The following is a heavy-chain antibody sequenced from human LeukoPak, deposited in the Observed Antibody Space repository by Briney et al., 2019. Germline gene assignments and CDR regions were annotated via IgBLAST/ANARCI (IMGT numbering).Heavy chain of an antibody. D-gene: IGHD3-10*01. J-gene: IGHJ4*02. CDR3: AREDKLLWFGELSLDY. V-gene: IGHV1-2*06. CDR1: GYTFTGYY. Sequence: ASVKVSCKASGYTFTGYYMHWVRQAPGQGLEWMGRINPNSGGTNYAQKFQGRVTMTRDTSISTAYMELSRLRSDDTAVYYCAREDKLLWFGELSLDYWGQGTLVTVSS. CDR2: INPNSGGT.